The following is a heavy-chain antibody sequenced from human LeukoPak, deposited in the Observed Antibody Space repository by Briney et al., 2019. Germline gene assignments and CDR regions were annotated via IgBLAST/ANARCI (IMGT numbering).Heavy chain of an antibody. CDR3: ARPAYPTNLDY. CDR1: GGSISSYY. Sequence: SETLSLTCTVSGGSISSYYWIWIRQPPGKGLEWIGYIYYSGSTNYNPSLKSRVSISVDTSKNQLSLKLSSVTAADTAVYYCARPAYPTNLDYWAREPWSPSPQ. J-gene: IGHJ4*02. CDR2: IYYSGST. V-gene: IGHV4-59*01.